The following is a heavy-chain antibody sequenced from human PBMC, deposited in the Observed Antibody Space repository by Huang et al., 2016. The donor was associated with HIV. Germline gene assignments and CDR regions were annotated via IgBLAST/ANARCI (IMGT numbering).Heavy chain of an antibody. CDR2: FDPEIGET. D-gene: IGHD3-9*01. V-gene: IGHV1-24*01. J-gene: IGHJ4*02. CDR3: ATGFDVFFDF. Sequence: QVQLVQSRAEVKKPGASVKVSCKVSEYTLTELSIHWVRQPPGKGLEWMGGFDPEIGETIYEQKFQGRVTMTEDTSTETAFMERSGLRPEDTAVYYCATGFDVFFDFWGQGTLVTVSS. CDR1: EYTLTELS.